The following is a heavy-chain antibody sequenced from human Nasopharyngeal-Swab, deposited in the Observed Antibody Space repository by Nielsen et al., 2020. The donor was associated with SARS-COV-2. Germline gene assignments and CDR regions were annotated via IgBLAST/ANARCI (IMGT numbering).Heavy chain of an antibody. D-gene: IGHD6-19*01. CDR1: GGTFSSYA. CDR3: ARALTQSIAVAGTLLPVYYYYYYMDV. CDR2: IIPILGIA. Sequence: SVKVFCKASGGTFSSYAISWVRQAPGQGLEWMGRIIPILGIANYAQKFQGRVTITADKSTSTAYMELSSLRSEDTAVYYCARALTQSIAVAGTLLPVYYYYYYMDVWGKGTTVTVSS. J-gene: IGHJ6*03. V-gene: IGHV1-69*04.